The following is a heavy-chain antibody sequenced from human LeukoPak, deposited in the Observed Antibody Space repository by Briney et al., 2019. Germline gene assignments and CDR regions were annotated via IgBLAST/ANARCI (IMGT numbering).Heavy chain of an antibody. CDR3: ARVSPYYGMDV. J-gene: IGHJ6*02. Sequence: SETLSLTCTVSGGSISSYYWSWIRQPPGKGLEWVGYIYYSGSTNYNPSLKSRVTISVDTSKNQFSLKLSSVTAADTAVYYCARVSPYYGMDVWGQGTTVTVSS. V-gene: IGHV4-59*01. CDR2: IYYSGST. CDR1: GGSISSYY.